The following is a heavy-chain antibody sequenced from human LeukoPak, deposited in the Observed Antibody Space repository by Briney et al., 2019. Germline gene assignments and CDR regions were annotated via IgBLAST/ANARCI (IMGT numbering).Heavy chain of an antibody. CDR3: ARVEADGWHEPY. CDR1: GYTFTGYY. J-gene: IGHJ4*02. Sequence: ASVKVPCKASGYTFTGYYMHWVRQAPGQGLEWMGWINPNSGGTNYAQKFQGRVTMTRDTSISTAYMELRSLRSDDTAVYYCARVEADGWHEPYWGQGTLVTVSS. V-gene: IGHV1-2*02. CDR2: INPNSGGT. D-gene: IGHD5-24*01.